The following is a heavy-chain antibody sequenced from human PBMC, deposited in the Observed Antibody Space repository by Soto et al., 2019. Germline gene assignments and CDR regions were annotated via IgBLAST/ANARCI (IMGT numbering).Heavy chain of an antibody. D-gene: IGHD2-15*01. CDR3: ARGRIGAAF. CDR1: GYTFTDYD. CDR2: MSPNSGKT. Sequence: QVQLVQSGAEVKKPGASVRVTCKTSGYTFTDYDVSWVRQASGQGLEWMGWMSPNSGKTGYVEKFQGRVTMTATTSLSTANMELHSLRSEDTAIYFCARGRIGAAFWGQGTLVTVSS. V-gene: IGHV1-8*01. J-gene: IGHJ4*02.